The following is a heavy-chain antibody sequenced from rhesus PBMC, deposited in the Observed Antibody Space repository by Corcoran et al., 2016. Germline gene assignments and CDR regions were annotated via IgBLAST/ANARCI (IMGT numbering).Heavy chain of an antibody. D-gene: IGHD1-14*01. J-gene: IGHJ5-1*01. CDR3: AGPMVLGVWNDNRFDV. CDR1: GFTFGSYA. Sequence: QVQLVQSGAEVKKPGASVKVSCKASGFTFGSYAISWVRQAPGQGRELPMVGKTNEPENSQGRVPITAETSTSTADMELSSRESEDTAVYYCAGPMVLGVWNDNRFDVWGAGVLVTVSS. V-gene: IGHV1-198*02. CDR2: PMVGKT.